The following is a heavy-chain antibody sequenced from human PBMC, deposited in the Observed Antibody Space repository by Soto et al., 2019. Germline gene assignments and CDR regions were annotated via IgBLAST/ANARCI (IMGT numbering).Heavy chain of an antibody. CDR3: ARGQIAVAGNFDY. J-gene: IGHJ4*02. V-gene: IGHV4-59*01. CDR2: IYYSGST. D-gene: IGHD6-19*01. Sequence: QVQLQESGPGLVKPSETLSLTCTVSGGSISSYYWSWIRQPPGKGLEWIGYIYYSGSTNYNLSLKSRVTISVDTSKNQFSLKLSSVTAADTAVYYCARGQIAVAGNFDYWGQGILVTVSS. CDR1: GGSISSYY.